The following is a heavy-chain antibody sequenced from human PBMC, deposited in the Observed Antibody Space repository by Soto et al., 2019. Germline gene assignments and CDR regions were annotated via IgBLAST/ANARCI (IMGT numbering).Heavy chain of an antibody. J-gene: IGHJ4*02. CDR1: GFTFSSYA. Sequence: EVQLLESGGGLVQPGGSLRLSCAASGFTFSSYAMSWVRQAPGKGLEWVSAISGSGGSTYYADSVKGRVTISRDNSKSTLYLQMNSLRAEDTAVYYCARVAGGGYSGYWGQGTLVTVSS. CDR2: ISGSGGST. V-gene: IGHV3-23*01. D-gene: IGHD5-12*01. CDR3: ARVAGGGYSGY.